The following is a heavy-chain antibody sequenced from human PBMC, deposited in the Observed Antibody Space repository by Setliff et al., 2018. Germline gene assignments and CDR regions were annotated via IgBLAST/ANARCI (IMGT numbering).Heavy chain of an antibody. CDR2: ISYSGST. D-gene: IGHD2-2*01. J-gene: IGHJ4*02. CDR1: GVTVGGNNYYY. Sequence: PSETLSLTCSLSGVTVGGNNYYYWAWICQPPGKGLEWIGTISYSGSTNYKPSLKSRVAMSVDTSKNQFSLKLTSVTAADTAVYYFRLAHCNTTSCEEALDFWSQGTLVTVSS. V-gene: IGHV4-39*07. CDR3: RLAHCNTTSCEEALDF.